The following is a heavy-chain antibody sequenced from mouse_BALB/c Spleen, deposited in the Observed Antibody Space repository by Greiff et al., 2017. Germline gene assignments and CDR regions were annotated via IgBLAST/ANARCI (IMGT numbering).Heavy chain of an antibody. D-gene: IGHD2-4*01. CDR3: ARHGYDYDYAMDY. Sequence: EVKLMESGGGLVKLGGSLKLSCAASGFTFSSYYMSWVRQTPEKRLELVAAINSNGGSTYYPDTVKGRFTISRDNAKNTLYLQMSSLKSEDTALYYCARHGYDYDYAMDYWGQGTSVTVSS. CDR2: INSNGGST. V-gene: IGHV5-6-2*01. CDR1: GFTFSSYY. J-gene: IGHJ4*01.